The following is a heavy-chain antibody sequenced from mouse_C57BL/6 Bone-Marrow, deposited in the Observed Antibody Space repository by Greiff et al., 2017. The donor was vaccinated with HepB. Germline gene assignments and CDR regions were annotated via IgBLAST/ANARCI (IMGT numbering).Heavy chain of an antibody. CDR3: LIYYYGSSYGFAY. CDR1: GFTFSNYW. CDR2: IRLKSDNYAT. D-gene: IGHD1-1*01. Sequence: EVQGVESGGGLVQPGGSMKLSCVASGFTFSNYWMNWVRQSPEKGLEWVAQIRLKSDNYATHYAESVKGRFTISRDDSKSSVYLQMNNLRAEDTGIYYCLIYYYGSSYGFAYWGQGTLVTVSA. V-gene: IGHV6-3*01. J-gene: IGHJ3*01.